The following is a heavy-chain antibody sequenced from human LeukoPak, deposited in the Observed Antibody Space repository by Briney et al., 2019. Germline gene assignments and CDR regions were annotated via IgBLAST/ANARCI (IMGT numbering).Heavy chain of an antibody. CDR1: GFTFSSYS. D-gene: IGHD3-16*01. J-gene: IGHJ4*02. CDR2: VSSGGSTI. Sequence: GGSLRPTCAASGFTFSSYSMNWVRQAPGKGLEWVSYVSSGGSTIYYADSVKGRFTISRDNAKNSLYLQMNSLRAEDTAVYYCARDLWQYYFDYRGQGTLVTVSS. CDR3: ARDLWQYYFDY. V-gene: IGHV3-48*01.